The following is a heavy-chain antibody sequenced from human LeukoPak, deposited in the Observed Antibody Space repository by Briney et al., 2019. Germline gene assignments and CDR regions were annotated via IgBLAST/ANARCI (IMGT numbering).Heavy chain of an antibody. CDR1: GYTFTGYY. D-gene: IGHD6-19*01. CDR3: ASSGWYPISGFDDAFDI. J-gene: IGHJ3*02. Sequence: GASVKVSCKASGYTFTGYYMHWVRQAPGQGLEWMGIIYPGDSDTRYSPSFQGQVTISADKSISTAYLQWSSLKASDTAMYYCASSGWYPISGFDDAFDIWGQGTMVTVSS. V-gene: IGHV5-51*01. CDR2: IYPGDSDT.